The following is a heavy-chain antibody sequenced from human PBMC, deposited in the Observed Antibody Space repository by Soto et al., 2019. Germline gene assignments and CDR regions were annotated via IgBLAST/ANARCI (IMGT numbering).Heavy chain of an antibody. CDR1: GYTFSLHY. V-gene: IGHV1-46*03. J-gene: IGHJ4*02. Sequence: QVQLVQSGAEVKKPGASVKVSCKASGYTFSLHYMHWVRQAPGQGLEWMGIIHPSGDNTDYAQKFQGRVSMTSDTSPSTVYMELSSLISEDTAVYYCARGPDIVVIPAAIDFDYWGQGTLVTVSS. D-gene: IGHD2-2*01. CDR3: ARGPDIVVIPAAIDFDY. CDR2: IHPSGDNT.